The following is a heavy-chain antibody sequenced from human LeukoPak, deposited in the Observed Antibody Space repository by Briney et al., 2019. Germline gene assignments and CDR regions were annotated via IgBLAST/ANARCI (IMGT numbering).Heavy chain of an antibody. V-gene: IGHV3-30-3*01. CDR3: ARSLMVRGVITPKYGMDV. CDR1: GFTFSSYA. Sequence: GGSLRLACAASGFTFSSYAMDWVRQAPGKGLEWVAVTPYDGSNKYYADSVKGRFTISRDNPKTTLYLQMNSLSAEDTAVYYCARSLMVRGVITPKYGMDVWGQGTTVTVSS. D-gene: IGHD3-10*01. CDR2: TPYDGSNK. J-gene: IGHJ6*02.